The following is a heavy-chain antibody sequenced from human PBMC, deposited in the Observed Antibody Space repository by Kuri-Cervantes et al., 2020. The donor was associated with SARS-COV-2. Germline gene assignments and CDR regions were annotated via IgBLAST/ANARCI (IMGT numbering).Heavy chain of an antibody. J-gene: IGHJ6*02. D-gene: IGHD3-10*01. CDR2: TYSGGNA. Sequence: GGSLRLSCAVSGFTVSRNYMSWVRQAPGKGLEWVSVTYSGGNAYYADSVKGRFTISTDDFKNTLYLQLNSLRAEDSAVYYCAGGFAMVRSMDVWGQGTTVTVSS. V-gene: IGHV3-53*01. CDR3: AGGFAMVRSMDV. CDR1: GFTVSRNY.